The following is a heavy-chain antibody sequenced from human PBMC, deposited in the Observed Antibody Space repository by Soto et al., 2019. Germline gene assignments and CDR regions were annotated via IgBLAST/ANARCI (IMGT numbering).Heavy chain of an antibody. J-gene: IGHJ3*02. Sequence: SQTLSLTCVISGDSFSESIVSWNWIRQSPSRGLEWLGRTNYGSKWSYAYAESVRSRITISRDNSKNTLYLQMNSLRAEDTAVYYCAKASYGDYSDAFDIWGQGTMVTVSS. V-gene: IGHV6-1*01. CDR3: AKASYGDYSDAFDI. CDR1: GDSFSESIVS. CDR2: TNYGSKWSY. D-gene: IGHD4-17*01.